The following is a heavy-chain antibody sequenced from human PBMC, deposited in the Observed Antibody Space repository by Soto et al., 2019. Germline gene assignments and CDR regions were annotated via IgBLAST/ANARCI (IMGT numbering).Heavy chain of an antibody. J-gene: IGHJ3*02. CDR3: ARDRRDIWTGYSYDAFDI. CDR1: GFTFSSYA. CDR2: ISYDGSNK. D-gene: IGHD3-9*01. Sequence: GGSLRLSCAASGFTFSSYAMHWVRQAPGKGLEWVAVISYDGSNKYYADSVKGRFTISRDNSKNTLYLQMNSLRAEDTAVYYCARDRRDIWTGYSYDAFDIWGQGTMVTVSS. V-gene: IGHV3-30*04.